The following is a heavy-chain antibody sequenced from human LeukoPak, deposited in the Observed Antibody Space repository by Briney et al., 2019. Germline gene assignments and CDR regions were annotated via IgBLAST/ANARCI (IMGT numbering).Heavy chain of an antibody. CDR2: IIPILGIA. Sequence: GASVKVSCKASGGTFSSYAISWVRQAPGQGLEWMGRIIPILGIANYAQKFQGRVTITADKSTSTAYMELSSLRSEDTAVYYCARDLRNVAYYYGMDVWGQGTTVTVSS. J-gene: IGHJ6*02. D-gene: IGHD1-14*01. V-gene: IGHV1-69*04. CDR1: GGTFSSYA. CDR3: ARDLRNVAYYYGMDV.